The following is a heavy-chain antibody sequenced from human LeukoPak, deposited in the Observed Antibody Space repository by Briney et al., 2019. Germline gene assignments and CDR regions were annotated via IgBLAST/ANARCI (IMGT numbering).Heavy chain of an antibody. CDR3: ARGEMSTIAIDC. CDR2: INPNSGLA. J-gene: IGHJ4*02. Sequence: AAVKVSCKASGYTFTGYYIHWVRPAPGQGGERMGWINPNSGLANSAQRFQVRVTMTRDTPISTAYMEVSRLRSDDTAVYYCARGEMSTIAIDCWGQGTLVTVS. D-gene: IGHD5-24*01. CDR1: GYTFTGYY. V-gene: IGHV1-2*02.